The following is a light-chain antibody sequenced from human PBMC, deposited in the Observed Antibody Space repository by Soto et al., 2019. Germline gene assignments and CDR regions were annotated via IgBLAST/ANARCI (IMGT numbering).Light chain of an antibody. CDR2: GAS. V-gene: IGKV3-15*01. Sequence: EILMTQSPATPSVFPGARATLSCRASQSVSSNLAWYQHKPGQAPRLLIYGASPRATGIPGRFSGSGSGTVFTLTISSLQSEDFGVYYCQQYNKWPWTFGRGTKVDIK. CDR1: QSVSSN. J-gene: IGKJ1*01. CDR3: QQYNKWPWT.